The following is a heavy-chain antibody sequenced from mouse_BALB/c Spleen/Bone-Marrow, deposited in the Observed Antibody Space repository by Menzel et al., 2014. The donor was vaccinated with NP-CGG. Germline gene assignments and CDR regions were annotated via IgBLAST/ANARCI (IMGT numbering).Heavy chain of an antibody. V-gene: IGHV2-6-4*01. Sequence: VQLVESGPGQVAPSQSLSITCTVSGLSLSRYNVHWVRQPPGKGLEWLGVIWGGGNTDYNSGLKSRLNINKDNSKSQVFLKLNSLQTDDTAMYYCARFITTGTMDYWGQGTSVTVSS. D-gene: IGHD1-1*01. CDR1: GLSLSRYN. J-gene: IGHJ4*01. CDR2: IWGGGNT. CDR3: ARFITTGTMDY.